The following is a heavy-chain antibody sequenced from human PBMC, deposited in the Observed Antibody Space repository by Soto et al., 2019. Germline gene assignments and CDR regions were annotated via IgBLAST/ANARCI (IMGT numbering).Heavy chain of an antibody. Sequence: SVKVSCKASGFTFTSSAVQWVRQARGQRLEWIGWIVVGSGNTNYAQKFQERVTITRDMSTSTAYMELSSLRSEDTAVYYCAAGLRRDGYKSDYWGQGNLVTVSA. V-gene: IGHV1-58*01. CDR3: AAGLRRDGYKSDY. J-gene: IGHJ4*02. CDR1: GFTFTSSA. CDR2: IVVGSGNT. D-gene: IGHD5-12*01.